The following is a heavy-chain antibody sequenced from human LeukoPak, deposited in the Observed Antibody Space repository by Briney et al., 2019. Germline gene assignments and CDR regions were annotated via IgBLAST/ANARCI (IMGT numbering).Heavy chain of an antibody. Sequence: GGSLRPSCAASGFTFSSYAMHWVRQAPGKGLEWVAVISYDGSNKYYADSVKGRFTISRDNSKNTLYLQMNSLRAEDTAVYYCARVRGKGHMVRAHAFDIWGQGTMVTVSS. CDR1: GFTFSSYA. CDR2: ISYDGSNK. V-gene: IGHV3-30-3*01. J-gene: IGHJ3*02. CDR3: ARVRGKGHMVRAHAFDI. D-gene: IGHD3-10*01.